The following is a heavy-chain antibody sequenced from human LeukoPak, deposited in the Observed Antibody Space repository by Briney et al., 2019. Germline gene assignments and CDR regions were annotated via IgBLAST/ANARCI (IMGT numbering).Heavy chain of an antibody. J-gene: IGHJ4*02. V-gene: IGHV3-30*04. CDR3: VSFYETY. Sequence: GGSLRLSCTISGFTLSSYAMHWVRQAPGKGLEWVALMSNDGKDKYYADSVKGRFSISRDTSKNTVYLQMNNLRAEDTAVYYCVSFYETYWGRGTLVTVSS. CDR1: GFTLSSYA. CDR2: MSNDGKDK. D-gene: IGHD2-2*01.